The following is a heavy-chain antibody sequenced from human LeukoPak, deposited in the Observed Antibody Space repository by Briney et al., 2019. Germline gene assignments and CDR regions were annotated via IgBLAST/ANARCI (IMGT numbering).Heavy chain of an antibody. CDR2: IYHSGST. CDR3: ARLRGTASYWYFDL. V-gene: IGHV4-30-2*01. Sequence: SETLSLTCAVSGGSISSGGYSWSWIRQPPGKGLEWIGYIYHSGSTYYNPSLKSRVTISVDTSKNQFSLKLSSVTAADTAVYYCARLRGTASYWYFDLWGRGTLVTVSS. CDR1: GGSISSGGYS. D-gene: IGHD1-7*01. J-gene: IGHJ2*01.